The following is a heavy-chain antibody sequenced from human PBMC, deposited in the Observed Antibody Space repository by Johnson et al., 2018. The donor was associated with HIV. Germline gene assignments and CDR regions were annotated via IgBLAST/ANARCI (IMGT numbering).Heavy chain of an antibody. V-gene: IGHV3-23*01. CDR2: ISGSGHST. CDR3: AKEKLELRTGDAFDI. Sequence: EVLLLESGGGLVQPGGSLRLSCAASGFTFSSFAMSWVRQAPGKGLEWVSAISGSGHSTYYADSVKGRFTISRDSSKNTLYLQINSLRADDTAVYYCAKEKLELRTGDAFDIWGQGTMVTVSS. J-gene: IGHJ3*02. D-gene: IGHD1-7*01. CDR1: GFTFSSFA.